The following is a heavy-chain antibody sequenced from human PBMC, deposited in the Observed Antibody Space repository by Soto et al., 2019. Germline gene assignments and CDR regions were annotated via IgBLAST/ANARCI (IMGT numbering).Heavy chain of an antibody. CDR3: WGSHAFDI. D-gene: IGHD3-16*01. J-gene: IGHJ3*02. V-gene: IGHV4-34*01. CDR1: GGSFSGYY. Sequence: QVQLQQWGAGLLKPSETLSLTCAVYGGSFSGYYWSWIRQPPGKGLEWIGEINHSGSANYHPSLKSTGTLSVDTSNNQFSLKLSSVTAADTAVSYCWGSHAFDIWGQGTMVTVSS. CDR2: INHSGSA.